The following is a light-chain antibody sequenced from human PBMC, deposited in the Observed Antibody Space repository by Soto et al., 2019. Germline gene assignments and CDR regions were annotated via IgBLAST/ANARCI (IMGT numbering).Light chain of an antibody. J-gene: IGKJ1*01. CDR1: QSVGSSY. CDR2: GAS. Sequence: EIVLTQSPGTLSLTPGERATLSCRASQSVGSSYLAWYQQKPGQAPRLLIYGASSRATGIPDRFSGSGSGTDFTLTISRLEPEDLAVYYCQQYDSSPVTFGQGTKVEIK. V-gene: IGKV3-20*01. CDR3: QQYDSSPVT.